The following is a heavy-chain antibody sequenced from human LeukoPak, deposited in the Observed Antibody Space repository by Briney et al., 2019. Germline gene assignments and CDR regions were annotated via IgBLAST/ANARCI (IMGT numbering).Heavy chain of an antibody. CDR3: ARDRANYHDSSGYRDY. V-gene: IGHV1-18*01. CDR2: ISAYNGNT. D-gene: IGHD3-22*01. J-gene: IGHJ4*02. Sequence: ASVKVSCKASGYTFTSYGISWVRQAPGQGLEWMGWISAYNGNTNYAQKLQGRVTMTTDTSTSTAYMELRSLRSDDTAVYYCARDRANYHDSSGYRDYWGQGTLVTVSS. CDR1: GYTFTSYG.